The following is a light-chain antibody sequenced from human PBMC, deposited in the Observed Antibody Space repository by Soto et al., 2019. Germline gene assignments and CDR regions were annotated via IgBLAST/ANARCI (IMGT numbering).Light chain of an antibody. CDR2: GVS. J-gene: IGLJ1*01. CDR3: ISYTGSSTSDV. CDR1: RSAIGSYNY. Sequence: QSVLTQPASVSGSPGQSITISCSGTRSAIGSYNYVAWYQQFPGKTPKILIYGVSNRPSGVSSRFSGSKSGNTASLTISGLQAEDEADYYCISYTGSSTSDVFGSGTKVTVL. V-gene: IGLV2-14*01.